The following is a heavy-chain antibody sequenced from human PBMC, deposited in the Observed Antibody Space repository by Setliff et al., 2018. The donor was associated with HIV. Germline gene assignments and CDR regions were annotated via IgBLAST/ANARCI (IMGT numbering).Heavy chain of an antibody. Sequence: SETLSLTCADSGYSISSGYYWGWIRQPPGKGLEWIGSIYHSGSTYYNPSLKSRVTISVDTSKNQFSLKLSSVTAADTAVYYCARMYSGYDWSPAGARTRYFDYWGQGTLVTVSS. V-gene: IGHV4-38-2*01. CDR3: ARMYSGYDWSPAGARTRYFDY. J-gene: IGHJ4*02. CDR2: IYHSGST. CDR1: GYSISSGYY. D-gene: IGHD5-12*01.